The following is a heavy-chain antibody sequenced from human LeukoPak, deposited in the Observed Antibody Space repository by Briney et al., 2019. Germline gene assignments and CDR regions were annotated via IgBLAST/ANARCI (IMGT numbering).Heavy chain of an antibody. D-gene: IGHD2-2*01. V-gene: IGHV1-8*01. CDR2: MNPNSGNT. Sequence: GASVKVSCKASGYTFTSYDINWVRQATGQGLEWMGWMNPNSGNTGYAQKFQGRVTMTRNTSISIAYMELSSLRSEDTAVYYCARSKREYCSSTSCLYDAFDIWGQGTMVTVSS. CDR3: ARSKREYCSSTSCLYDAFDI. CDR1: GYTFTSYD. J-gene: IGHJ3*02.